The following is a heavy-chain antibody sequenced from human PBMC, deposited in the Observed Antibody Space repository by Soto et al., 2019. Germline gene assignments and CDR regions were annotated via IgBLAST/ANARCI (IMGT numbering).Heavy chain of an antibody. V-gene: IGHV1-24*01. Sequence: ASVKVSCKVSGYTLTELSMHWVRQAPGKGLEWMGGFDPEDGETIYAQKFQGRVTMTEDTSTDTAYMELSSLRSEDTAVYYCATDLVVVVAATLPVEVDYWGQGTLVTVSS. CDR2: FDPEDGET. CDR1: GYTLTELS. J-gene: IGHJ4*02. D-gene: IGHD2-15*01. CDR3: ATDLVVVVAATLPVEVDY.